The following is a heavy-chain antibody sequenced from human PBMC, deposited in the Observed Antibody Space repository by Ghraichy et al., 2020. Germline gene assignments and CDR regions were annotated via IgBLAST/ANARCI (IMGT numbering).Heavy chain of an antibody. D-gene: IGHD5-18*01. CDR2: IYYSGST. CDR3: ARGGYSYGFDY. V-gene: IGHV4-59*01. Sequence: SQTLSLTCTVSGGSISSYYWSWIRQPPGKGLEWIGYIYYSGSTNYNPSLKSRVTISVDTSKNQFSLKLSSVTAADTAVYYCARGGYSYGFDYWGQGTLVTVSS. CDR1: GGSISSYY. J-gene: IGHJ4*02.